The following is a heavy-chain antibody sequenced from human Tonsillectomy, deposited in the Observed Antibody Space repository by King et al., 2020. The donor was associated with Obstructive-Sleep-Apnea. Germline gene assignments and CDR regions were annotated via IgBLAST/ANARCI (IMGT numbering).Heavy chain of an antibody. CDR1: GESFSGCY. CDR2: INHSGST. Sequence: VQLQQWGPGLLKPSETLSLTCAVYGESFSGCYWTWIRQPPGKGLEWIGEINHSGSTIYSPSLKSRVTISVDTSKNQFSLNLSSVTAAETAVYYCARLRAGQGSNAFDYWGQGTLVTVSS. V-gene: IGHV4-34*01. CDR3: ARLRAGQGSNAFDY. J-gene: IGHJ4*02. D-gene: IGHD1-26*01.